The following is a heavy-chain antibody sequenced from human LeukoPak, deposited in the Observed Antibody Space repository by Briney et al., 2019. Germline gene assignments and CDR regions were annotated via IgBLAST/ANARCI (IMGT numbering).Heavy chain of an antibody. CDR3: ARGGYSSGWYRD. Sequence: GGSLRLSCAASGFTVSTNYMNWVRQAPGKGLEWVSVVYSGGSTYYADSVKGRFTISRDNSKNTLYLQMSSLRAEDTAFYYCARGGYSSGWYRDWGQGTPVTVSS. CDR1: GFTVSTNY. CDR2: VYSGGST. V-gene: IGHV3-53*01. J-gene: IGHJ4*02. D-gene: IGHD6-19*01.